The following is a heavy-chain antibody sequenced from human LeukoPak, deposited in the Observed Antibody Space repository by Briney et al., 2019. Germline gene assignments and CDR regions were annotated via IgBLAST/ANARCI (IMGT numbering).Heavy chain of an antibody. J-gene: IGHJ4*02. CDR1: GYTFTSYY. CDR3: ARDRNTMVRGVMALGY. V-gene: IGHV1-2*02. Sequence: GASVKVSCKASGYTFTSYYMHWVRQAPGQGLEWMGWINPNSGGTNYAQKFQGRVTMTRDTSISTAYMELSRLRSDDTAVYYCARDRNTMVRGVMALGYWGQGTLVTVSS. CDR2: INPNSGGT. D-gene: IGHD3-10*01.